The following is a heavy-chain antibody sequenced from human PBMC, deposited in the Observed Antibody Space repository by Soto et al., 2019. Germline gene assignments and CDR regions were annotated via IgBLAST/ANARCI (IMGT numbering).Heavy chain of an antibody. Sequence: SETLSLTCTVSGGSISSYYWSWIRQPPGKGLEWIGYIYYSGSTNYNPSLKSRVTISVDTSKNQFSLKLSFVTAADTAVYYCARRYGPGFDYWGQGTLVTVSS. CDR2: IYYSGST. CDR1: GGSISSYY. CDR3: ARRYGPGFDY. J-gene: IGHJ4*02. D-gene: IGHD4-17*01. V-gene: IGHV4-59*08.